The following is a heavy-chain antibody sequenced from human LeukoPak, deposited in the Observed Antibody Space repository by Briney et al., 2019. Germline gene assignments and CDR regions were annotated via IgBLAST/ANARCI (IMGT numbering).Heavy chain of an antibody. CDR2: IIPIFGTA. V-gene: IGHV1-69*05. Sequence: SVKVSCKASGGTFSSYAISWVRQAPGQGLEWMGGIIPIFGTANYAQKFQGRVTITTDESTSTAYMELSSLRSGDTAVYYCARAAGSLNYYYYMDVWGKGTTVTVSS. CDR3: ARAAGSLNYYYYMDV. J-gene: IGHJ6*03. CDR1: GGTFSSYA. D-gene: IGHD6-13*01.